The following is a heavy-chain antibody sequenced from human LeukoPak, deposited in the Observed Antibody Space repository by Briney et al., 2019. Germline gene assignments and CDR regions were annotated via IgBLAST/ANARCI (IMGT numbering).Heavy chain of an antibody. CDR3: ARHRIVPYLFDY. CDR2: IYYSGST. Sequence: SETLSLTCTVSGGSISSSSYYWGWIRQPPGKGLEWIGYIYYSGSTNYNPSLKSRVTISVDTSKNQFSLKLSSVTAADTAVYYCARHRIVPYLFDYWGQGTLVTVSS. V-gene: IGHV4-61*05. D-gene: IGHD6-6*01. J-gene: IGHJ4*02. CDR1: GGSISSSSYY.